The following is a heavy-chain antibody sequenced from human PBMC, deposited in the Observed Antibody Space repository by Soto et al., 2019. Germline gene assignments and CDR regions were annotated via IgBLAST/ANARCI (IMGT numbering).Heavy chain of an antibody. V-gene: IGHV1-8*01. CDR2: MEPSSGKT. J-gene: IGHJ4*02. CDR1: GYSFTSLD. D-gene: IGHD3-10*01. CDR3: ARGVTAGVDY. Sequence: ASVKVSCKASGYSFTSLDINWVRQTTGQGLEWMGWMEPSSGKTGYAQRFQDRVTMTRDTSINTAYMELRSLISDDTAFYYCARGVTAGVDYWGQGTLVTVSS.